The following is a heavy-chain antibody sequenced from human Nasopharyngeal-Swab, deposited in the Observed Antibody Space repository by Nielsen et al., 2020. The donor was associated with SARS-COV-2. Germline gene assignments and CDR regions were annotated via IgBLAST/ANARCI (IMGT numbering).Heavy chain of an antibody. V-gene: IGHV4-59*13. CDR2: IYFSGST. CDR3: ARVALGSYLRGRGKDV. D-gene: IGHD3-16*02. J-gene: IGHJ6*02. CDR1: NGSINSYY. Sequence: SETLSLTCTVSNGSINSYYWSWIRQPPGKGLEWIGYIYFSGSTSYNPSLKSRVTMSVDTSKNQFSLNLTSVTAADTAVYYCARVALGSYLRGRGKDVWGQGTTVTVSS.